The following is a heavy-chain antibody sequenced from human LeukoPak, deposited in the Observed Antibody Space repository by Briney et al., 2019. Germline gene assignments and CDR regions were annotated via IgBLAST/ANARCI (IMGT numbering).Heavy chain of an antibody. CDR2: IYYSGST. J-gene: IGHJ3*02. V-gene: IGHV4-59*01. D-gene: IGHD3-9*01. Sequence: SETLSLTCTVSGGSISSYYWSWIRQPPGKGLEWIGYIYYSGSTNYNPSLKSRVTISVDTSKNQFSLKLSSVTAADTAVYYCARGVWDDDYDILTGYHRDDAFDIWGQGTMVTVSS. CDR3: ARGVWDDDYDILTGYHRDDAFDI. CDR1: GGSISSYY.